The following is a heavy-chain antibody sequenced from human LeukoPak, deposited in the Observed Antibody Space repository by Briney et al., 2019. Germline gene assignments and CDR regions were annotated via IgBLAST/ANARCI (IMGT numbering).Heavy chain of an antibody. Sequence: PGGSPRLSCAASGFTFSSYSMNWVRQAPGKGLEWVSFISSSSSYIYYADSVKGRFTISRDNAKNSLYLQMNSLRAEDTAVYHCARASSNWYYFENWGQGTLVTVSS. CDR2: ISSSSSYI. V-gene: IGHV3-21*01. CDR1: GFTFSSYS. D-gene: IGHD6-13*01. CDR3: ARASSNWYYFEN. J-gene: IGHJ4*02.